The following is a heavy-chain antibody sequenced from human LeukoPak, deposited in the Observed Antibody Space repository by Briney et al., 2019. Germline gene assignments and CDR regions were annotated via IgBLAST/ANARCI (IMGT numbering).Heavy chain of an antibody. CDR3: ARHLWARNGAFDI. Sequence: GESLKISCKGSGYSFTSYWIGWVRPMPGKGLGWMGIIYPGDSDTRYSPSFQGQVTISADKTISTAYLQWSSLKASDTAMYYCARHLWARNGAFDIWGQGTMVTVSS. D-gene: IGHD3-16*01. CDR2: IYPGDSDT. V-gene: IGHV5-51*01. J-gene: IGHJ3*02. CDR1: GYSFTSYW.